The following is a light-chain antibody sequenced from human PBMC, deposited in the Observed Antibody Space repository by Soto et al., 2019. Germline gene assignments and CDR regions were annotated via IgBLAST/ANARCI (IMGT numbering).Light chain of an antibody. CDR2: GAS. CDR1: QSVSSSY. Sequence: EIVLTQSPGTLSLSPGERATLSCRASQSVSSSYLAWYQQQPGQAPRLLIYGASSRATGIPDRFSGSGSGTDFTLTISRLGPEDFAVYYCQQYGSSPGTFGQGTKVEIK. CDR3: QQYGSSPGT. J-gene: IGKJ1*01. V-gene: IGKV3-20*01.